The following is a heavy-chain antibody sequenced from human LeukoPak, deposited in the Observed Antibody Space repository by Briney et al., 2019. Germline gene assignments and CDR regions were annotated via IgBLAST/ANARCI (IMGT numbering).Heavy chain of an antibody. CDR1: SGSISSYY. D-gene: IGHD7-27*01. CDR3: ARAKTGDRYFEY. V-gene: IGHV4-59*07. J-gene: IGHJ4*02. CDR2: IYYSGST. Sequence: SDTLSLTCTVSSGSISSYYWSWIRQPPGKGLEWIGYIYYSGSTDYNPSLKSRVSISVDTSKNQFSLKLSSVTAADTAVYYCARAKTGDRYFEYWGQGTLVTVPS.